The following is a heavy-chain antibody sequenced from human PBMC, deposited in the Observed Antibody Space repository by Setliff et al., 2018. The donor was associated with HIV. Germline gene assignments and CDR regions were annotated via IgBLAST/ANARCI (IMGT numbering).Heavy chain of an antibody. Sequence: GESLKISCAASGFTFVNHDIEWVRQAPGKGLEWVSHIGTAGDTYYLDSVKGRFTISREDDRNSGYLQMNSLRDDDTAVYFCARTAYYRDSSGYYSVAFDMWGPGTMVTVSS. CDR3: ARTAYYRDSSGYYSVAFDM. CDR1: GFTFVNHD. CDR2: IGTAGDT. J-gene: IGHJ3*02. V-gene: IGHV3-13*01. D-gene: IGHD3-22*01.